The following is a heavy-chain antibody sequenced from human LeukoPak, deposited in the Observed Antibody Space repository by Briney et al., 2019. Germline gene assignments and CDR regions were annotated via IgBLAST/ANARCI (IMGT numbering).Heavy chain of an antibody. CDR2: IYSGGST. D-gene: IGHD4-17*01. Sequence: GGSLRLSCAASGFTVSSNYMSWVRQAPGKGLEWVSVIYSGGSTYYADSVKGRFTISRDNSKNTLYLQMNSLRAEDTAVYYCARDTVTKGFDYWGQGTLVTVSS. V-gene: IGHV3-53*01. CDR1: GFTVSSNY. J-gene: IGHJ4*02. CDR3: ARDTVTKGFDY.